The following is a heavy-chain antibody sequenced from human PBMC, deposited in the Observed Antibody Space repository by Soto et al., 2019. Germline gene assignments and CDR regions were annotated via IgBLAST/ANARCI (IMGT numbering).Heavy chain of an antibody. CDR1: GFTFDDYA. CDR3: AKVYRGIDY. Sequence: VPLVESGGGLVQPGRSLRLSCAASGFTFDDYAMHWVRQAPGKGLEWVSGISWNSGSIGYADSVKGRFTISRDNAKNSLYLQMNSLRAEDTALYYCAKVYRGIDYWGQGTLVTVSS. D-gene: IGHD3-16*01. V-gene: IGHV3-9*01. J-gene: IGHJ4*02. CDR2: ISWNSGSI.